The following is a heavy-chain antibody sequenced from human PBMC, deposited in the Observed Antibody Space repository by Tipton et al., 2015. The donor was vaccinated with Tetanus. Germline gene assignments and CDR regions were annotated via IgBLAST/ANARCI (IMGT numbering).Heavy chain of an antibody. CDR3: ATMTPVDWYFDL. CDR1: GGSSSSFY. D-gene: IGHD4-23*01. V-gene: IGHV4-59*01. Sequence: VYGGSSSSFYWSWIRQSPGQGLEWIGLIYYSGSTSYNPSLKSRVTISVDTSKNHLSLKLTSVTAADTAVYYCATMTPVDWYFDLWGRGALVTVSS. CDR2: IYYSGST. J-gene: IGHJ2*01.